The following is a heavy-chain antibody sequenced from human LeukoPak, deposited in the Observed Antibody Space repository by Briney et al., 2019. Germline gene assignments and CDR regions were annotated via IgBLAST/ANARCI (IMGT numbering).Heavy chain of an antibody. Sequence: SQTLSLTCAISGDSVSRNTAGWNWIRQSPSRGLEWLGRTYYRSKWYSDFAPSVRSRITINPDTSKNQFSLKLNSLTAADTAVYYCARHGVTIGDAFDIWGQGTMVTVSS. J-gene: IGHJ3*02. V-gene: IGHV6-1*01. CDR3: ARHGVTIGDAFDI. CDR2: TYYRSKWYS. D-gene: IGHD4-17*01. CDR1: GDSVSRNTAG.